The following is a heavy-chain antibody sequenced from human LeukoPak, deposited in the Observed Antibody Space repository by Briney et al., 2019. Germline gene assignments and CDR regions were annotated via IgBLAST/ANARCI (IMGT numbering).Heavy chain of an antibody. J-gene: IGHJ4*02. V-gene: IGHV3-30*02. CDR2: VRYDGNTK. D-gene: IGHD6-19*01. CDR3: ASLAVAGTTFDY. Sequence: GGSLRLSCAASGFNIRTYGMHWVRQAPGKGLEWVAIVRYDGNTKNYVDSVKGRFTIPRDTSKNTVFLQMNSLRAEDTALYYCASLAVAGTTFDYWGQGTLVTVSS. CDR1: GFNIRTYG.